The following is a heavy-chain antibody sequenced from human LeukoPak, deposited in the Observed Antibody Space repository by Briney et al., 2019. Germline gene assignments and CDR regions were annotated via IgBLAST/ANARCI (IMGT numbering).Heavy chain of an antibody. CDR2: IYSGGST. CDR1: GFTVSSNY. D-gene: IGHD3-22*01. CDR3: ERSGVYDSTGYLDAFDI. V-gene: IGHV3-66*01. Sequence: GGSLRLSCAASGFTVSSNYMSWVRQAPGKGLEWVSVIYSGGSTYYADSVKGRFTISRDNSKNTLYLQMNSLRAEDTAVYYCERSGVYDSTGYLDAFDIWGQGTMVTVSS. J-gene: IGHJ3*02.